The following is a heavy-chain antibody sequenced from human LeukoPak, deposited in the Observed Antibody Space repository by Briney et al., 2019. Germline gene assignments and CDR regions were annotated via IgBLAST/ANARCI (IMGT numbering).Heavy chain of an antibody. V-gene: IGHV1-46*01. J-gene: IGHJ4*02. CDR1: GYTFTSYY. Sequence: ASVKVSCKASGYTFTSYYMHWVRQPPGQGPEWMGIINPSGDNTNYAQKFQGRVTMTRDAPTSTVYMEVSSLRSDDTAVYYCARGRTNGFNTFDYWGPGTLVTVSS. CDR2: INPSGDNT. CDR3: ARGRTNGFNTFDY. D-gene: IGHD5-24*01.